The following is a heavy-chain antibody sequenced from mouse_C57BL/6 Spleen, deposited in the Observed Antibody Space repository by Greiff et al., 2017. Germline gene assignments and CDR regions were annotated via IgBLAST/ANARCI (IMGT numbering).Heavy chain of an antibody. CDR1: GFTFSNYW. Sequence: EVKLMESGGGLVQPGGSMKLSCVASGFTFSNYWMNWVRQSPEKGLEWVAQIRLKSDNYATHYAESVKGRFTISRDDSKSSVYLQMNNLRAEDTGIYYCTDNWDGAYWGQGTLVTVSA. D-gene: IGHD4-1*01. J-gene: IGHJ3*01. CDR3: TDNWDGAY. CDR2: IRLKSDNYAT. V-gene: IGHV6-3*01.